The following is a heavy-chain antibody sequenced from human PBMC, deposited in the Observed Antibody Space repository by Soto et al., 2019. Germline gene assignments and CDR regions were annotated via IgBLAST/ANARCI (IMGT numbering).Heavy chain of an antibody. D-gene: IGHD6-13*01. J-gene: IGHJ6*02. V-gene: IGHV1-8*01. Sequence: QVQLVQSGAEVKKPGASVKVSCKASGYTFTSYDINWVRQATGQGLEWMGWMNPNSGNTGYAQKFQGRVTMTRNTSISTAYMEVSSLRSEDTAVYYCARRGYSSSWYYYYYYGMDVWGQGTTVIVSS. CDR1: GYTFTSYD. CDR3: ARRGYSSSWYYYYYYGMDV. CDR2: MNPNSGNT.